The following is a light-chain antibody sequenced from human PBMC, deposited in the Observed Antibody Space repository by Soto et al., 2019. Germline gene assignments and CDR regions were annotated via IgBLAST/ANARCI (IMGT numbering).Light chain of an antibody. CDR2: END. J-gene: IGLJ1*01. CDR1: SYNIGSNF. Sequence: SALTKAHSLSTAPGQQATITSSGKSYNIGSNFVSWYQQLPGTAPKLLIYENDKRPSGIPDRFSGSKSGTSATLGITGLQTGDEADYYCGTWDSSLSTFVFGTGTKVTVL. V-gene: IGLV1-51*02. CDR3: GTWDSSLSTFV.